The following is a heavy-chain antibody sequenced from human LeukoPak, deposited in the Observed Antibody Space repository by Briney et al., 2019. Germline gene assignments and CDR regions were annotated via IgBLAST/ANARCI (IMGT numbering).Heavy chain of an antibody. D-gene: IGHD3-22*01. Sequence: GGSLRLSCAASGFTFSSYAMSWVRQAPGKGLEWVSAISGSGGSTYYADSVKGRFTISRDNSKNTLYLQMNSLRAEDTAVYYCARDWFYDSSGYYYGNFDYWGQGTLVTVSS. CDR3: ARDWFYDSSGYYYGNFDY. V-gene: IGHV3-23*01. CDR2: ISGSGGST. J-gene: IGHJ4*02. CDR1: GFTFSSYA.